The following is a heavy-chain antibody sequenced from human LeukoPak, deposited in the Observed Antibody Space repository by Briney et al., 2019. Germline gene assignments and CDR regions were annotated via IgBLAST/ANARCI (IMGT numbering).Heavy chain of an antibody. V-gene: IGHV1-24*01. CDR2: FDPEDGET. CDR3: ASISSHFLRPPYFAY. J-gene: IGHJ4*02. CDR1: GYTLTELS. Sequence: APVKVSCKVSGYTLTELSMHWVRQAPGKGLEWTGGFDPEDGETIYAQKFQGRVTMTEDTSTDTAYIELSSLRSEDTAVYYCASISSHFLRPPYFAYWGQGTLVTVSS. D-gene: IGHD2/OR15-2a*01.